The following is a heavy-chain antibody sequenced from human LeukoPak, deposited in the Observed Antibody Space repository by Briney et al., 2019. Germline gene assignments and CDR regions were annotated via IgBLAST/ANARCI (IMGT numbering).Heavy chain of an antibody. D-gene: IGHD2-2*01. CDR1: GGSISTSNW. CDR2: IYHTGSI. Sequence: PSETLSLTCAVSGGSISTSNWWNWVRQPPGMGLEWIGEIYHTGSIHYNASLKSRLTISLDNFNNQFSLKLTSVNAADTAMYYCARATGAVPARGWAFDIWGQGTVVTVAS. V-gene: IGHV4-4*02. J-gene: IGHJ3*02. CDR3: ARATGAVPARGWAFDI.